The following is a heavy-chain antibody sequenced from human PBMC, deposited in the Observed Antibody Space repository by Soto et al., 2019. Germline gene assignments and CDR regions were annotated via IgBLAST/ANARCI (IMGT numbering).Heavy chain of an antibody. V-gene: IGHV1-69*13. D-gene: IGHD3-10*01. CDR1: GGTFSSYA. CDR3: ARDRLGFGYYGMDV. J-gene: IGHJ6*02. Sequence: ASVKVSCKASGGTFSSYAISWVRQAPGQGLEWMGGIIPIFGTANYAQKFQGRVTITADESTSTAYMELSSLRSEDTAVYYCARDRLGFGYYGMDVWGQGTTVTVSS. CDR2: IIPIFGTA.